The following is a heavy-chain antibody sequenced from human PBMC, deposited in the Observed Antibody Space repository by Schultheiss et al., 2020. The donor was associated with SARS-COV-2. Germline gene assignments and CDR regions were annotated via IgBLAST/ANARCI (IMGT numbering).Heavy chain of an antibody. V-gene: IGHV3-33*08. CDR1: GFTFSSYG. D-gene: IGHD6-13*01. Sequence: GGSLRLSCAASGFTFSSYGMHWVHQAPGKGLEWVAVIWYDGSNKYYADSVKGRFTISRDNSKNTLYLQMNSLRAEDTAVYYCARGSAAGTSPLNYWGQGALVTVSS. CDR2: IWYDGSNK. J-gene: IGHJ4*02. CDR3: ARGSAAGTSPLNY.